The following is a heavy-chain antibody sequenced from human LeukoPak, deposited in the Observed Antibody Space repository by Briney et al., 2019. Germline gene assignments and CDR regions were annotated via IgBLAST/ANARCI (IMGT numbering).Heavy chain of an antibody. CDR2: ISYDGSNK. D-gene: IGHD6-19*01. V-gene: IGHV3-30*18. CDR1: GFTSNYW. J-gene: IGHJ4*02. CDR3: AKDRYSSGWYLGYFDY. Sequence: GGSLRLSCAAIGFTSNYWMHWVRQAPGKGLEWVAVISYDGSNKYYADSVKGRFTISRDNSKNTLYLQMNSLRAEDTAVYYCAKDRYSSGWYLGYFDYWGQGTLVTVSS.